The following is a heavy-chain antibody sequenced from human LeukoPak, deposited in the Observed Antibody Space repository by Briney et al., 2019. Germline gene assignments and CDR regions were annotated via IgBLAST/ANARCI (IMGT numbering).Heavy chain of an antibody. CDR1: GFTFSDYY. Sequence: PGGSLRLSCAASGFTFSDYYMSWIRQAPGKGLEWVSYISSSGSTIYYADSVKGRFTISRDNAKNSLYLQMNSLRAEGTAVYYCARCLEGGYYDWFDPWGQGTLVTVSS. V-gene: IGHV3-11*01. J-gene: IGHJ5*02. D-gene: IGHD3-3*01. CDR2: ISSSGSTI. CDR3: ARCLEGGYYDWFDP.